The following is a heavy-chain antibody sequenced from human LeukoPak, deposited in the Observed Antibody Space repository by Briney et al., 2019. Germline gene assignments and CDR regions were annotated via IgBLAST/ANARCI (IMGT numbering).Heavy chain of an antibody. CDR2: ISYDGSNK. CDR3: ARADYGSGSYYSD. D-gene: IGHD3-10*01. CDR1: GFTFSSYG. Sequence: GGSLRLSCAASGFTFSSYGMHWVRQAPGKGLEWVAVISYDGSNKYYADSVKGRFTISRDNSKNTLYLQMNSLRAEDTAVYYCARADYGSGSYYSDWGQGTLVTVSS. J-gene: IGHJ4*02. V-gene: IGHV3-30*03.